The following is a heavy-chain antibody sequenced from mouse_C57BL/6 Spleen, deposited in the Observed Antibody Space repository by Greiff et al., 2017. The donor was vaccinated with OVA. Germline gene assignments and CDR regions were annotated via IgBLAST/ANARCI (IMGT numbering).Heavy chain of an antibody. Sequence: LVESGAELVRPGASVTLSCKASGYTFTDYEMHWVKQTPVHGLEWIGAIDPETGGTAYNQKFKGKAILTADKSSSTAYMELRSLTSEDSAVYYCTNSNYGSWFAYWGQGTLVTVSA. D-gene: IGHD2-5*01. V-gene: IGHV1-15*01. CDR1: GYTFTDYE. J-gene: IGHJ3*01. CDR2: IDPETGGT. CDR3: TNSNYGSWFAY.